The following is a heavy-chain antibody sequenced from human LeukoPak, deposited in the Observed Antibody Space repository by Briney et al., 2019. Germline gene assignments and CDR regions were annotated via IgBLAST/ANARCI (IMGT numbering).Heavy chain of an antibody. V-gene: IGHV1-69*13. Sequence: GASVTVSCKASGGTFSSYAISWVRQAPGQGLEWMGGIIPIFGTANYAQKFQGRVTITADESTSTAYMELSSLRSEDTAVYYCASTPENTCYGSRSYIGYWGQGTLVTVSS. CDR2: IIPIFGTA. J-gene: IGHJ4*02. CDR1: GGTFSSYA. CDR3: ASTPENTCYGSRSYIGY. D-gene: IGHD3-10*01.